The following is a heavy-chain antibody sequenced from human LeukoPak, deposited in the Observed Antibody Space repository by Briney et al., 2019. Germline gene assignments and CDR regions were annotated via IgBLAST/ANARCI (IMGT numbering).Heavy chain of an antibody. J-gene: IGHJ3*02. CDR3: AKGIRGSGWFGGAFDI. V-gene: IGHV3-23*01. D-gene: IGHD6-19*01. CDR1: GFTFSSYG. Sequence: GGSLRLSCAASGFTFSSYGMHWVRQAPGKGLEWVSAISGSGGSTYYADSVKGRFTISRDNSKNTLYLQMNSLRAEDTAVYYCAKGIRGSGWFGGAFDIWGQGTMVTVSS. CDR2: ISGSGGST.